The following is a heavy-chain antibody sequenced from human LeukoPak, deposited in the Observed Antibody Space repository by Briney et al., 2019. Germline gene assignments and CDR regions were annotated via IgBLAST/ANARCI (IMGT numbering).Heavy chain of an antibody. V-gene: IGHV3-7*01. CDR2: INQDGSEK. Sequence: GGSLRLSCAASGFTFSSCWMTWVRQAPGKGLEWVANINQDGSEKYFVDSVKGRFTISRDNAKNSLYLQMNSLRAEDTAVYYCAREATDAFDIWGQGTMVTVSS. CDR1: GFTFSSCW. CDR3: AREATDAFDI. J-gene: IGHJ3*02.